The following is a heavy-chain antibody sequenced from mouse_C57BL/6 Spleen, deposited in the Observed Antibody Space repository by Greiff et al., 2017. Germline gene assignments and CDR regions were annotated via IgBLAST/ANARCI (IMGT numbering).Heavy chain of an antibody. CDR2: INPGSGGT. J-gene: IGHJ2*01. CDR3: ARSLYYYGIDY. V-gene: IGHV1-54*01. D-gene: IGHD1-1*01. Sequence: VQLQQSGAELVRPGTSVKVSCKASGYAFTNYLIEWVKQRPGQGLEWIGVINPGSGGTNYNEKFKGKATLTADKSSSTAYMQLSSLTSEDSAVYFCARSLYYYGIDYWGQGTTLTVSS. CDR1: GYAFTNYL.